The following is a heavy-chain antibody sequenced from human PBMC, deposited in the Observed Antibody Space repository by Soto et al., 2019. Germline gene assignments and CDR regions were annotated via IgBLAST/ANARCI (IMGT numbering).Heavy chain of an antibody. D-gene: IGHD3-10*01. CDR1: GFPFISAD. CDR2: IDASGGTT. V-gene: IGHV3-23*01. CDR3: AKHSGWVNP. J-gene: IGHJ5*02. Sequence: CLGASGFPFISADMPCVRQAPGKGLDWVSTIDASGGTTYYADSGKGRFTISRDNSMHTAYLQLNSLRAEDTALYYCAKHSGWVNPSGHSALPTVSS.